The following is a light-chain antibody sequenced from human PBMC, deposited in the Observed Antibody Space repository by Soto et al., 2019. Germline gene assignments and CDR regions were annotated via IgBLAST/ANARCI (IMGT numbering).Light chain of an antibody. V-gene: IGKV3-20*01. CDR1: QSVSSIY. Sequence: EIVLTQSPCTLSLSPGEGATLSFRASQSVSSIYLAWYQQKPGQAPRLLIYGASSRATGIPDRFSGSGSGTDFTLTISRLEPEEFAVYYCQQYGSSPRTFGQGTKVEIK. CDR2: GAS. J-gene: IGKJ1*01. CDR3: QQYGSSPRT.